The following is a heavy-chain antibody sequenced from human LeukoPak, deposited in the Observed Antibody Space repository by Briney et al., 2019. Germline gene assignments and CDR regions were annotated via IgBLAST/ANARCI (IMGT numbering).Heavy chain of an antibody. V-gene: IGHV1-46*03. Sequence: ASVKVSCKASGYTFTSYYMHWVRQAPGQELEWMGIINPSGGSTSYAQKFQGRVTMTRDTSTSTVYMELSSLRSEDTAVYYCARAGGYYDFWSGYYTSYYYYMDVWGKGTTVTVSS. CDR3: ARAGGYYDFWSGYYTSYYYYMDV. J-gene: IGHJ6*03. CDR1: GYTFTSYY. D-gene: IGHD3-3*01. CDR2: INPSGGST.